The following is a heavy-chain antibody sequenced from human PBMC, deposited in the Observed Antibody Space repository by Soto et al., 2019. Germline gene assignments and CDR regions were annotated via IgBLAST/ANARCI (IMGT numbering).Heavy chain of an antibody. CDR1: GGSISSGDYY. D-gene: IGHD3-22*01. Sequence: SETLSLTCTVSGGSISSGDYYLSWIRPPPGKGLEWIGYIYYSGSTYYNPSLKSRVTISVDTSKNQFSLKLSSVTAADTAVYYCARVYGDYYDSSGPFDYWGQGTLVTVSS. CDR2: IYYSGST. J-gene: IGHJ4*02. V-gene: IGHV4-30-4*01. CDR3: ARVYGDYYDSSGPFDY.